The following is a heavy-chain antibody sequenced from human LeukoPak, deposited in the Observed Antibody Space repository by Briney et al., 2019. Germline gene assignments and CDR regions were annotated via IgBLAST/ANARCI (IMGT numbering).Heavy chain of an antibody. V-gene: IGHV1-69*06. CDR3: ARAGDQYCSGGRCPMGY. J-gene: IGHJ4*02. CDR1: GGTFSSYA. D-gene: IGHD2-15*01. Sequence: ASVKVSCKASGGTFSSYAISWVRQAPGQGLEWMGRIIPIFGTANYAQKFQGRVTITADKSTSTAYMELSSLRSEDTAVYYCARAGDQYCSGGRCPMGYWGQGTLVTASS. CDR2: IIPIFGTA.